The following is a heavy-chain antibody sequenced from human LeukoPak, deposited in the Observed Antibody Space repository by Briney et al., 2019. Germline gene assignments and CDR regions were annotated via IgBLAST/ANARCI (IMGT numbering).Heavy chain of an antibody. V-gene: IGHV3-23*01. Sequence: PGGSLRLSCAASGFTFCSYAMSWLRQAPGKGLEWVSAISSSGGSTYYADSVKGRFTISRDNSKNTLYLQMNSLRAEDTAVYYCAKDSKSLYYYGSGSYSGVFDYWGQGTLVTVSS. D-gene: IGHD3-10*01. CDR3: AKDSKSLYYYGSGSYSGVFDY. J-gene: IGHJ4*02. CDR1: GFTFCSYA. CDR2: ISSSGGST.